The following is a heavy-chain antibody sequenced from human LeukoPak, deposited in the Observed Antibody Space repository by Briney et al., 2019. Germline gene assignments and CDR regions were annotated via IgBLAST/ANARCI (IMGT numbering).Heavy chain of an antibody. D-gene: IGHD3-3*01. V-gene: IGHV1-2*02. Sequence: ASVKVSCKASGYTFTGYYMHWVRQALGQGLEWMGWINPDSGGTNYAQKFQGRVTMTRDTSISTAYMELSRLRSDDTAVYYCARALYDFGPDYWGQGTLVTVSS. CDR1: GYTFTGYY. CDR3: ARALYDFGPDY. CDR2: INPDSGGT. J-gene: IGHJ4*02.